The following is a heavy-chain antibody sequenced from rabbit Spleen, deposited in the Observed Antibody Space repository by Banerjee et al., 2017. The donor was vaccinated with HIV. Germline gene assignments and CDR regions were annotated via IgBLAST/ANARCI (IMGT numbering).Heavy chain of an antibody. CDR2: IDPVFGIT. CDR3: ARDGAGGSYFAL. CDR1: GFDFSSNA. J-gene: IGHJ3*01. Sequence: QQQLEESGGDLVKPEGSLTLTCKASGFDFSSNAMCWVRQAPGKGLEWIGYIDPVFGITYYANWVNGRFSISRENAQNTVFLQMTSLTAADTATYFCARDGAGGSYFALWGQGTLVTVS. V-gene: IGHV1S47*01. D-gene: IGHD8-1*01.